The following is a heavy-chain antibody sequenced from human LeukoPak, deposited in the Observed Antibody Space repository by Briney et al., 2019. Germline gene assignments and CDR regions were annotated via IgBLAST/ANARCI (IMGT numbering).Heavy chain of an antibody. V-gene: IGHV3-30*18. D-gene: IGHD2-2*01. CDR1: GLTFSSYG. CDR3: AKGTKRGYCSSTSCYEGYYYYGMDV. Sequence: PGRSLRLSCAASGLTFSSYGMHWVRQAPGKGLEWVAVISYDGSNKYYADSVKGRFTISRDNSKNTLYLQMNSLRAEDTAVYYCAKGTKRGYCSSTSCYEGYYYYGMDVWGQGATVTVSS. CDR2: ISYDGSNK. J-gene: IGHJ6*02.